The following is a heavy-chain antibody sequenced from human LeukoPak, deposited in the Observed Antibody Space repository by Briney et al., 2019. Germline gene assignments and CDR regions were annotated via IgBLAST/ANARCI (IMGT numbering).Heavy chain of an antibody. CDR2: IYYSGST. Sequence: SETLSLTCTVSGGSISSSSYYWGWIRQPPGKGLEWIGSIYYSGSTYYNPSLKSRVTISVDTSKNQFSLKLSSVTAADTAVYYCARGGDGYNFRWGQGTLVTVSS. J-gene: IGHJ4*02. CDR3: ARGGDGYNFR. CDR1: GGSISSSSYY. D-gene: IGHD5-24*01. V-gene: IGHV4-39*01.